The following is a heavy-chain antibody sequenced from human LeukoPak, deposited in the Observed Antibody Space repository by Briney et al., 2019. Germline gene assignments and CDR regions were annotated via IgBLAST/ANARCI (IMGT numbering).Heavy chain of an antibody. CDR3: ARVLVPDYGDPHFDY. CDR2: INPNSGGT. J-gene: IGHJ4*02. D-gene: IGHD4-17*01. V-gene: IGHV1-2*02. CDR1: GYTFTCYY. Sequence: GASVKVSCKASGYTFTCYYMHWVRQAPGQGLEWMGWINPNSGGTNYAQKFQGRVTMTRDTSISTAYMELSRLRSDDTAVYYCARVLVPDYGDPHFDYWGQGTLVTVSS.